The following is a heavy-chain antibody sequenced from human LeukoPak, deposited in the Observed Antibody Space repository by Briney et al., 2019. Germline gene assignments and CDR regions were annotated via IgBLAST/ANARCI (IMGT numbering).Heavy chain of an antibody. Sequence: GESLKISCKGSRYSFTSYWIGWVRQMPGKGLEWMGIIYPGDSDTRYSPSFQGQVTISADKSITTAYLQWSSLKASDTAMYYCARGWQQWLSRLRAFDYWGQGTLVTVSS. CDR3: ARGWQQWLSRLRAFDY. CDR2: IYPGDSDT. J-gene: IGHJ4*02. CDR1: RYSFTSYW. D-gene: IGHD6-19*01. V-gene: IGHV5-51*01.